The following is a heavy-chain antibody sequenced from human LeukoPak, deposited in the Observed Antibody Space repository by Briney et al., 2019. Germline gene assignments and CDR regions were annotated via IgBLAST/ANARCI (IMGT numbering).Heavy chain of an antibody. CDR3: ANCLCINDACPRFGF. Sequence: PGRSLRLSCAASGFAFGNYGMAWVRQAPGKGLEWVSGISVGRGTTYYTDSVKGRFTISRDNSKNTLYLQMNSLRDEDTAIYYCANCLCINDACPRFGFWGQGTLVTVSS. CDR1: GFAFGNYG. J-gene: IGHJ4*02. CDR2: ISVGRGTT. V-gene: IGHV3-23*01. D-gene: IGHD2-8*01.